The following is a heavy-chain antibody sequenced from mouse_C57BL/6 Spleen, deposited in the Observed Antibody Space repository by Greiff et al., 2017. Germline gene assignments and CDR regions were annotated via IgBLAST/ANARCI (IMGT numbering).Heavy chain of an antibody. Sequence: LQQPGAELVRPGSSVKLSCKASGYTFTSYWMHWVKQRPIQGLEWIGNIDPSDCETHYNQKFKDKATLTVDKSSSTAYMQLSSLTSEDSAVYYGARDEGTMVTTGFAYWGQGTLVTVSA. CDR1: GYTFTSYW. CDR2: IDPSDCET. J-gene: IGHJ3*01. CDR3: ARDEGTMVTTGFAY. V-gene: IGHV1-52*01. D-gene: IGHD2-2*01.